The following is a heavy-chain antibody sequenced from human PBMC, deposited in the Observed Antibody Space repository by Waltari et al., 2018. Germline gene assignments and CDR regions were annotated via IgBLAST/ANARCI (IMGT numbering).Heavy chain of an antibody. CDR3: AKPRHYYDSSGYYYDFDY. J-gene: IGHJ4*02. V-gene: IGHV3-23*01. CDR1: GVTFSSFA. D-gene: IGHD3-22*01. Sequence: EVQLLEPGGGLVQPGGSLRLSCASSGVTFSSFAMSLVRQAPGNGLEWVSAMRGGVGSTYYQDSVKGRFTISRDNSKDTLYLQMNSRRAEDTAVYYCAKPRHYYDSSGYYYDFDYWGQGTLVTVSS. CDR2: MRGGVGST.